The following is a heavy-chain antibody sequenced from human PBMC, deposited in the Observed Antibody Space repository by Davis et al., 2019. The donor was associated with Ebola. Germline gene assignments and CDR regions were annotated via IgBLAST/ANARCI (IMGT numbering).Heavy chain of an antibody. CDR1: GYTFTSYG. CDR2: LFTYSGKT. J-gene: IGHJ6*02. Sequence: ASVKVSCKASGYTFTSYGINWVRQAPGRGLEWIGYLFTYSGKTKFAQNLRDRVTMTTDTSTSTAYMELRSLRSDDTAVYYCARDRGYYDMDVWGQGTTVTVSS. D-gene: IGHD3-10*01. V-gene: IGHV1-18*01. CDR3: ARDRGYYDMDV.